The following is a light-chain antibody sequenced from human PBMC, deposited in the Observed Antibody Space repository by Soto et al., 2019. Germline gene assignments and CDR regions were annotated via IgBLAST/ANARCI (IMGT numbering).Light chain of an antibody. V-gene: IGLV1-51*01. CDR2: DNY. CDR1: SSNIGNNY. CDR3: QSYDPTLRTSL. Sequence: QSVLTQPPSVSATPGQTVTISCSGSSSNIGNNYVSWYQQFPGAAPKLLIYDNYWRPSGIPDRFSASKSGTSATLGITGLQTGDEADYYCQSYDPTLRTSLFGGGTQLTVL. J-gene: IGLJ2*01.